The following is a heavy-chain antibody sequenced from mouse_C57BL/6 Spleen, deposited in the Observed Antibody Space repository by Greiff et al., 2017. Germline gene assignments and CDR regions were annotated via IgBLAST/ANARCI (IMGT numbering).Heavy chain of an antibody. V-gene: IGHV1-64*01. Sequence: QVQLQQPGAELVKPGASVKLSCKASGYTFTSYWMHWVKQRPGHGLEWIGMIHPNSGSTNYNEKFKSKATLTVDKSSSTAYMQLSSLTSEDSAVYYCARAGEVTTNYWGQGTTLTVSS. CDR3: ARAGEVTTNY. J-gene: IGHJ2*01. CDR2: IHPNSGST. CDR1: GYTFTSYW. D-gene: IGHD2-2*01.